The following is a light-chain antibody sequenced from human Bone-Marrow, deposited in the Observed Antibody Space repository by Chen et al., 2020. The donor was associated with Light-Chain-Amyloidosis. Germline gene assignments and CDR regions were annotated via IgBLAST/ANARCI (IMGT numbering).Light chain of an antibody. CDR1: TSDVGGDNH. CDR2: EVT. Sequence: QSALTQPASVSVSPGQSITISCTGTTSDVGGDNHVSWYQQHPDNAPKLMIYEVTNRPSWVPARFSGAKSDNTASLTISGLQTEDEADYFCSSYTITNTLVFGSGTRVTVL. J-gene: IGLJ1*01. V-gene: IGLV2-14*01. CDR3: SSYTITNTLV.